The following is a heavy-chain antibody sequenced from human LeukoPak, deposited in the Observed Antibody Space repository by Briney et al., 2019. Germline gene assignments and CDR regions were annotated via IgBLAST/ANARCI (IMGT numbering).Heavy chain of an antibody. CDR1: GGSISTSSYY. CDR3: ARRPYRGRFDP. V-gene: IGHV4-39*01. CDR2: IYYTGST. Sequence: SETLSLTCTIPGGSISTSSYYWGWIRQPPGKGLEWIGTIYYTGSTSYHPSLKSRVTISVDTSKNQFSLKLSSVTAADTAVYYCARRPYRGRFDPWGQGTLVTVSS. D-gene: IGHD5-12*01. J-gene: IGHJ5*02.